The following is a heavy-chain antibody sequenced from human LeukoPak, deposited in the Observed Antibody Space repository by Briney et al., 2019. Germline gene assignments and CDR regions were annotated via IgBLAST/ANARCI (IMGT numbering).Heavy chain of an antibody. Sequence: GTLRLSCAASGFTFSSYGMSWVRQAPGKGLEWVSAISGSGGSTYYADSVKGRFTISRDNSKNTVYLQMNSLRAEDTAVYYCAKDGAYCGGDCYGEDWFDFWGQGNLVTVSS. V-gene: IGHV3-23*01. CDR2: ISGSGGST. CDR3: AKDGAYCGGDCYGEDWFDF. D-gene: IGHD2-21*02. J-gene: IGHJ5*01. CDR1: GFTFSSYG.